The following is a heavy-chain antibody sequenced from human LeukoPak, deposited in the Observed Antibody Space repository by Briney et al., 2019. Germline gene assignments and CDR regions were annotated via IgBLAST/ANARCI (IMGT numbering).Heavy chain of an antibody. D-gene: IGHD2-15*01. CDR2: IWYGGSNK. CDR3: ARGGGTYAYFNF. CDR1: GFTFSSYG. Sequence: GRSLRLSCAASGFTFSSYGMHWVRQAPGKGLEWVAVIWYGGSNKYYADSVKGRFTISRDNSKNTLYLQMNSLRAEDTAVYYCARGGGTYAYFNFWGQGTLVTVSS. J-gene: IGHJ4*02. V-gene: IGHV3-33*08.